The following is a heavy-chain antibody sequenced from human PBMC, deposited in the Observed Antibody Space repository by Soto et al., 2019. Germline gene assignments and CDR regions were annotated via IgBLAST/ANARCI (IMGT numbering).Heavy chain of an antibody. Sequence: ASVKVSCKASGYTFTSYGSSWERQAPGQGLEWMGWISTYNGNTNYAQKLQGRVTVTTDTSPSTAYMELRSLRSDDTAVYYCARHDWKGSYYYYGMDVWGHGTTVTCSS. CDR2: ISTYNGNT. J-gene: IGHJ6*02. CDR1: GYTFTSYG. CDR3: ARHDWKGSYYYYGMDV. D-gene: IGHD1-1*01. V-gene: IGHV1-18*01.